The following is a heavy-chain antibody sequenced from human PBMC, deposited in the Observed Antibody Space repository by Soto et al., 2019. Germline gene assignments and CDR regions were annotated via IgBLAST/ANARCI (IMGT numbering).Heavy chain of an antibody. CDR2: IIPIFGTA. CDR3: ARDSSIVVVVVANRGRYGMDV. Sequence: VQLVQSGAEVKKPGSSVKVSCKAAGGTFSSYAISWVRQAPGQGLEWMGGIIPIFGTANYAQKFQGRVTITADESTSTAYMELSSLRSEETAVYYSARDSSIVVVVVANRGRYGMDVWGQGTTVTGSS. D-gene: IGHD2-15*01. V-gene: IGHV1-69*01. J-gene: IGHJ6*02. CDR1: GGTFSSYA.